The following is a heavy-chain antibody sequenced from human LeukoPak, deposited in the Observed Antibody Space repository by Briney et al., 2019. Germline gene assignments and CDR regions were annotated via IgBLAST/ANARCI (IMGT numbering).Heavy chain of an antibody. D-gene: IGHD2-15*01. CDR2: IYSSGGT. CDR3: ARASYCSAGSCHSFWFDP. CDR1: GGSINNYH. Sequence: PSETLSLTCTVSGGSINNYHWSWIRQPPGKGLELIGYIYSSGGTNYNPSLKSRVSISVDTSKNQFSLNLRSVTAADTAVYYCARASYCSAGSCHSFWFDPWGQGNLVTVSS. V-gene: IGHV4-59*08. J-gene: IGHJ5*02.